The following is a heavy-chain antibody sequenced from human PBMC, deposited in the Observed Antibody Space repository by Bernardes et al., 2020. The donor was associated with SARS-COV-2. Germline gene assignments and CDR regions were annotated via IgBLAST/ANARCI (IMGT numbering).Heavy chain of an antibody. Sequence: GGSLRLSCAASGFTFSSYAMSWVRQAPGKGLEWVSGINSAVGTYYADSVKGRFTISRDNSKNTLYLQMNSLRAEDTAVYYCAKFEKTDFLEWYGWFDPWGQGTLVTVSS. CDR3: AKFEKTDFLEWYGWFDP. J-gene: IGHJ5*02. D-gene: IGHD3-3*01. CDR1: GFTFSSYA. CDR2: INSAVGT. V-gene: IGHV3-23*01.